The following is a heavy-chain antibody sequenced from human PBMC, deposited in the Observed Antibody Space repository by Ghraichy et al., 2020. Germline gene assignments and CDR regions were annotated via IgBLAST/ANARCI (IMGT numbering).Heavy chain of an antibody. J-gene: IGHJ4*02. Sequence: GSLRLSCAASGFTFSDYYMSWIRQAPGKGLEWVLYISSSSSYTNYADSVKGRFTISRDNAKNSLYLQMNSLRAEDTAVYYCARYVGAIPDYWGQGTLVTVSS. CDR1: GFTFSDYY. V-gene: IGHV3-11*03. D-gene: IGHD1-26*01. CDR2: ISSSSSYT. CDR3: ARYVGAIPDY.